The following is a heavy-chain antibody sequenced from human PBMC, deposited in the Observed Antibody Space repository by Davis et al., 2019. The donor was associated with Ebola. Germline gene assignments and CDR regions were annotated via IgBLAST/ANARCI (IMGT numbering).Heavy chain of an antibody. CDR3: ARGLGSSGYYTY. D-gene: IGHD3-22*01. V-gene: IGHV1-46*01. J-gene: IGHJ4*02. CDR2: INPSGGSA. Sequence: ASVTVSCKASGYTFTSYYIHWVRQAPGQGLEWLGLINPSGGSATYTQTFQGRVTMTRDTSTSTVYMELSSLRSEDTAIYYCARGLGSSGYYTYWGQGTLVTVSS. CDR1: GYTFTSYY.